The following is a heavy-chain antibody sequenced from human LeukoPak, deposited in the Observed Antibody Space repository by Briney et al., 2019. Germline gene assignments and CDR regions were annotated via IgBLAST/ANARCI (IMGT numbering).Heavy chain of an antibody. CDR3: ARFSVRYGSPTVGWFDP. CDR2: IIPIFGTA. Sequence: PGASVKVSCKASGGTFSSYAISWVRQAPGQGLEWMGGIIPIFGTANYAQKFQGRVTITADESTSTAYMELSSLRSEDTAVYYCARFSVRYGSPTVGWFDPWGQGTLVTVSS. D-gene: IGHD3-10*01. V-gene: IGHV1-69*13. CDR1: GGTFSSYA. J-gene: IGHJ5*02.